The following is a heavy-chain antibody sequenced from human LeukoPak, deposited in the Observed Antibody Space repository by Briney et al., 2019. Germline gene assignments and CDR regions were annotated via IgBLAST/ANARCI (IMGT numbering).Heavy chain of an antibody. D-gene: IGHD3-16*01. CDR2: IHYSGNT. CDR3: ARRSFGEL. V-gene: IGHV4-59*08. J-gene: IGHJ2*01. Sequence: SETLSLTCTVSGDSISSYYWSWIRQSPGKGLEWIGYIHYSGNTGYNASLKSRVSMSIDTTKNQFSLKLTSVTAADTAVYYCARRSFGELWGRGTLVTVSS. CDR1: GDSISSYY.